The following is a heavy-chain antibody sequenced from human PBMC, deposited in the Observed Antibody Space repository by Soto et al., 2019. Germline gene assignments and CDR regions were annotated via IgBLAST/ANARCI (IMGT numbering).Heavy chain of an antibody. CDR3: AGERPDGCRLDP. V-gene: IGHV4-30-4*01. D-gene: IGHD6-19*01. CDR2: IYYSGGT. J-gene: IGHJ5*02. Sequence: SETLSLTCTVSGGSISSGDYYWSWIRQPPGKGLEWIGYIYYSGGTYYNPSLKSRVTISVDTSKNQFSLKLSSVTAADTAVYYCAGERPDGCRLDPWGQGTLVTVS. CDR1: GGSISSGDYY.